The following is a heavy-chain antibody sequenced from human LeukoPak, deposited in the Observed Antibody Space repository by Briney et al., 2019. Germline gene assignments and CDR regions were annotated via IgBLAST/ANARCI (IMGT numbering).Heavy chain of an antibody. Sequence: PGGSLRLSCAASGFTFRSFAMIWVRQAPGKGLEWVSGISGSGSTTNYADSVKGRFTISRDNSKNTLFLQINSLRAEDTAVYYCAKSLLGSGWSYYFHRWGQGTLVTVSS. V-gene: IGHV3-23*01. CDR3: AKSLLGSGWSYYFHR. J-gene: IGHJ4*02. D-gene: IGHD6-19*01. CDR1: GFTFRSFA. CDR2: ISGSGSTT.